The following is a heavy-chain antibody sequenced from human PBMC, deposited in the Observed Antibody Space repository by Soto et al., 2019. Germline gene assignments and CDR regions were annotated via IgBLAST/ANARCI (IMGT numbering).Heavy chain of an antibody. J-gene: IGHJ3*02. D-gene: IGHD3-22*01. CDR1: GYSFTSYW. Sequence: GESLKISCKGSGYSFTSYWIGWVRQMPGKCLEWMWIIYPGDSDTRYIPSFQGQVTISADKSISTAYLQWSSLKASDTAMYYCASPDGSYYYDSSGYPIWGQGTMVTVSS. V-gene: IGHV5-51*03. CDR2: IYPGDSDT. CDR3: ASPDGSYYYDSSGYPI.